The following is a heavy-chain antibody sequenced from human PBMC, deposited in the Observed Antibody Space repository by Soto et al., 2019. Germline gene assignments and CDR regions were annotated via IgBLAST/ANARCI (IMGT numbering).Heavy chain of an antibody. CDR1: DGSIRGYY. Sequence: SETLSLTCTVADGSIRGYYWSWIRQPPGKGLEWIGYIYSSGSTNYNPSLQSRVPISVDTSKNQFSLKLSSVTAADTAVYYCARLACSSTRCFTYLDYWGQGALVTVSS. D-gene: IGHD2-2*02. V-gene: IGHV4-59*08. CDR3: ARLACSSTRCFTYLDY. J-gene: IGHJ4*02. CDR2: IYSSGST.